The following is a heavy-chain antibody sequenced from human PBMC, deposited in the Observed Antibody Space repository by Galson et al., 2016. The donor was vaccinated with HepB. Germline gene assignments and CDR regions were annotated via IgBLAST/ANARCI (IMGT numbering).Heavy chain of an antibody. D-gene: IGHD2-2*01. Sequence: SLRLSCAASGFTLGNYWMNWARQAPGKGLEWLANIKKDGSEINYVDSVKGRFTISRDNSKKTLYLQMNSLRAEDTAVYYCAKDGRIYCSSASCHDHFHYWGQGTLVTVSS. J-gene: IGHJ4*02. CDR1: GFTLGNYW. V-gene: IGHV3-7*01. CDR3: AKDGRIYCSSASCHDHFHY. CDR2: IKKDGSEI.